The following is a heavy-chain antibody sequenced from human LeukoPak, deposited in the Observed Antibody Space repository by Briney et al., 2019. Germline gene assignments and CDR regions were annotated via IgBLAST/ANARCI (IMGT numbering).Heavy chain of an antibody. Sequence: PGGSLRLSCAASGFAFSTNWMHWVRQAPGKGLVWVSHINTDARIITYADFVKGRFTISRDNAKNTLYLQMNSLRAEDTAVYYCARDGPAYCGGDCYMRDLSSWGQGTLVTVSS. CDR3: ARDGPAYCGGDCYMRDLSS. J-gene: IGHJ5*02. D-gene: IGHD2-21*02. CDR2: INTDARII. V-gene: IGHV3-74*01. CDR1: GFAFSTNW.